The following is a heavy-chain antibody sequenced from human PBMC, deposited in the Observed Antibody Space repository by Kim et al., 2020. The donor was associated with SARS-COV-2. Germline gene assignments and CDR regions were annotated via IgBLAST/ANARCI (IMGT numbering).Heavy chain of an antibody. D-gene: IGHD1-26*01. CDR2: ISWNSGGI. Sequence: GGSLRLSCAASGFTFDDYGIHWVRQPPGKGLEWVSGISWNSGGIGYAESVKGRFTISRDNANNSLYLQMNSLRPEDTALYYCAKDLIYRGTTFHPYFDFWGQGTLVTVSS. J-gene: IGHJ4*02. CDR1: GFTFDDYG. CDR3: AKDLIYRGTTFHPYFDF. V-gene: IGHV3-9*01.